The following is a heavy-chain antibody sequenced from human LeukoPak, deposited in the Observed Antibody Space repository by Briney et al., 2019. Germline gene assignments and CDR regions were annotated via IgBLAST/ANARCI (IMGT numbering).Heavy chain of an antibody. Sequence: GGSLSLNCAASGFTFSSYWLTWVRQAPGKGLEWVANIKQDGSEKYYVDSVKGRFTISRDNAKNSLYLQMNSLRAEDTAVYYCARGVEAARRFDYWGQGTLVTVSS. CDR2: IKQDGSEK. V-gene: IGHV3-7*04. D-gene: IGHD6-6*01. CDR3: ARGVEAARRFDY. CDR1: GFTFSSYW. J-gene: IGHJ4*02.